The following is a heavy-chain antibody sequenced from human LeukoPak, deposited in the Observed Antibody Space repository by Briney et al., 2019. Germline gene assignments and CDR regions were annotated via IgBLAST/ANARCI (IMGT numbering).Heavy chain of an antibody. CDR1: GFNFNKYA. CDR2: ISGSGGST. CDR3: AKDDYYDTSGYRD. J-gene: IGHJ4*02. D-gene: IGHD3-22*01. V-gene: IGHV3-23*01. Sequence: GGSLRLSCAASGFNFNKYAMHWVRQAPGKGLEWVSAISGSGGSTYYADSVKGRFTISRDNSKNTLYLQMNSLRAEDTAVYYCAKDDYYDTSGYRDWGQGTLVTVSS.